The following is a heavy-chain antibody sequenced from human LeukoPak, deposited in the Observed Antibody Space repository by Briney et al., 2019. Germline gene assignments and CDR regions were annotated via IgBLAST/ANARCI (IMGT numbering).Heavy chain of an antibody. D-gene: IGHD3-16*01. CDR2: IYYSEST. Sequence: PSETLSLTCTVSGGSISSSSYYWGWLRQPPGRGLEWVGSIYYSESTYYNPSLKSRLTISVDTSKNQFSLKLSSVTAADTAVYYCARLIPGGVVSWFDPWGQGTLVTVSS. CDR3: ARLIPGGVVSWFDP. CDR1: GGSISSSSYY. V-gene: IGHV4-39*07. J-gene: IGHJ5*02.